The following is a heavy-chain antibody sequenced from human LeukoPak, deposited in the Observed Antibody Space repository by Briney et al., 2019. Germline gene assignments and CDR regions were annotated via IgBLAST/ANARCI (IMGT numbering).Heavy chain of an antibody. CDR3: VKDSPPRYSGSPPAY. CDR2: INKDGGEK. CDR1: GFTFSSYW. D-gene: IGHD1-26*01. J-gene: IGHJ4*02. V-gene: IGHV3-7*03. Sequence: GGSLRLSCAASGFTFSSYWMSWVRQAPGKGLEWVANINKDGGEKYYVDSVKGRFTVSRDNAKNSLYLQMNSLRADDTAVYYCVKDSPPRYSGSPPAYWGQGTLVTVSS.